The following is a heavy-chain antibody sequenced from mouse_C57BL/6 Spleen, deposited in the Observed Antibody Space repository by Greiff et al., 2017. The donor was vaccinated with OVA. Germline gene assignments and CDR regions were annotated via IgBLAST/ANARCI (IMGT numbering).Heavy chain of an antibody. J-gene: IGHJ3*01. CDR1: GYSITSGYY. CDR3: ARGEGYPWFAY. V-gene: IGHV3-6*01. Sequence: EVQRVESGPGLVKPSQSLSLTCSVTGYSITSGYYWNWIRQFPGNKLEWMGYISYDGSNNYNPSLKNRISITRDTSKNQFFLKLNSVTTEDTATYYCARGEGYPWFAYWGQGTLVTVSA. CDR2: ISYDGSN. D-gene: IGHD3-2*02.